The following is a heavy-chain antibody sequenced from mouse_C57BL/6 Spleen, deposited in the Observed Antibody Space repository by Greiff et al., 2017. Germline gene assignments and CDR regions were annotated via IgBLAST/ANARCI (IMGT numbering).Heavy chain of an antibody. CDR3: ERRDGYYGY. Sequence: EVQLQQSGPVLVKPGASVKMSCKASGYTFTDYYMNWVKQSHGKSLEWIGVINPYNGGTSYNQKFKGKATLTVDTSSTTAYMQLNSLTSEDSAIYDYERRDGYYGYWGQGTTLTVSS. CDR1: GYTFTDYY. CDR2: INPYNGGT. J-gene: IGHJ2*01. V-gene: IGHV1-19*01. D-gene: IGHD2-3*01.